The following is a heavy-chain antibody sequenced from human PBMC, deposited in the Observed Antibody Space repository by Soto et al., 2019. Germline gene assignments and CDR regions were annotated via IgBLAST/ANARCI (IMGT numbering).Heavy chain of an antibody. CDR2: ISSSGSTI. CDR3: ARAGHYYGSAAANDY. J-gene: IGHJ4*02. D-gene: IGHD3-10*01. V-gene: IGHV3-11*01. CDR1: GFTFSDYY. Sequence: GGSLRLSCAASGFTFSDYYMSWIHQAPGKGLEWVSYISSSGSTIYYADSVKGRFTISRDNAKNSLYLQMNSLRAEDTAVYYCARAGHYYGSAAANDYWGQGTLVTVSS.